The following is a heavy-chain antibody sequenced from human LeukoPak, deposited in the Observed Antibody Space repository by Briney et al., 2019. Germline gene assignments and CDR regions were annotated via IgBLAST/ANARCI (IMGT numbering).Heavy chain of an antibody. CDR1: GFSFSDHY. CDR3: DGTLAGQNPFVH. V-gene: IGHV3-72*01. Sequence: EGSLRLSCAASGFSFSDHYMAWVRQAPGKGLEWVGRVRDRAHSYSTEYAASVKGRFTVSRDDSQNSLYLQMNSLKTEDTALYYCDGTLAGQNPFVHWGQGTLVTVSS. D-gene: IGHD6-19*01. CDR2: VRDRAHSYST. J-gene: IGHJ4*02.